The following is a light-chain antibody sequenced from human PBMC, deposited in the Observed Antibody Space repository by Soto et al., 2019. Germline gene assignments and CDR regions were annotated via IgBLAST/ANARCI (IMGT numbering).Light chain of an antibody. CDR3: QQHNSWPIT. J-gene: IGKJ4*01. V-gene: IGKV3-15*01. CDR1: ESVRDR. Sequence: ETVMTQSPATLSVSPGERATLSCRASESVRDRLAWYQQKPGQAPRLLIHAASTRATGIPARFSGSGSGTEFTLTISSLQSEDFAVYYCQQHNSWPITFGGGTKVDIK. CDR2: AAS.